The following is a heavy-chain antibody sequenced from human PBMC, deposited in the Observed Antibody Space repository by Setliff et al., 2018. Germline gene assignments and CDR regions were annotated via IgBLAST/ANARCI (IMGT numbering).Heavy chain of an antibody. CDR3: RFWSGYYKNDY. CDR2: VYYSGYT. CDR1: GGSVSGTSHY. D-gene: IGHD3-3*01. V-gene: IGHV4-39*07. Sequence: SETLSLTCNVSGGSVSGTSHYWGWIRQPPGKGMEWIGSVYYSGYTYSKPSLQSRVSMSVDASKNQFSLKLSSVTAADTAVYYCRFWSGYYKNDYWGQGTLVTVSS. J-gene: IGHJ4*02.